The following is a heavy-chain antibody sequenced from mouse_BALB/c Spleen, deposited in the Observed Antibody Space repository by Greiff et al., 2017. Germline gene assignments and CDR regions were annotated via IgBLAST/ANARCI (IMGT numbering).Heavy chain of an antibody. CDR2: INPSNGGT. D-gene: IGHD1-1*01. J-gene: IGHJ4*01. CDR1: GYTFTSYY. CDR3: TRNYGSSYWAMDY. V-gene: IGHV1S81*02. Sequence: QVQLQQSGAELVKPGASVKLSCKASGYTFTSYYVYWVKQRPGQGLEWIGEINPSNGGTNFNEKFKSKATLTVDKSSSTAYMQLSSLTSEDSAVYYCTRNYGSSYWAMDYWGQGTSVTVSS.